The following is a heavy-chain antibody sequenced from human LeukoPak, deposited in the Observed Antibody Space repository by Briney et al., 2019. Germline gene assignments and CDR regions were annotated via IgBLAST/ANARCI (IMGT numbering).Heavy chain of an antibody. CDR1: GFTFSSYA. Sequence: GGSLRLSCAASGFTFSSYAMTWVRQAPGKGLEWVSSISGSGGITYYADSVKGRFTISRDNSKNTLYLQMNSLRAEDTAVYYCAKDLWGYSYRILDYWGQGTLVTVSS. V-gene: IGHV3-23*01. D-gene: IGHD5-18*01. J-gene: IGHJ4*02. CDR2: ISGSGGIT. CDR3: AKDLWGYSYRILDY.